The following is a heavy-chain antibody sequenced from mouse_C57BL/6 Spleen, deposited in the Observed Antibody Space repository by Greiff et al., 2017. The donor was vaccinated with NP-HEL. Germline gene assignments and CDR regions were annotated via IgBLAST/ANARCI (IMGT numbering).Heavy chain of an antibody. D-gene: IGHD1-1*01. CDR2: IHPNSGST. J-gene: IGHJ2*01. V-gene: IGHV1-64*01. CDR3: ARATTVVASYDY. Sequence: QVQLQQPGAELVKPGASVKLSCKASGYTFTSYWMHWVKQRPGQGLEWIGMIHPNSGSTNYNEKFKSKATLTVDKSSSTAYMQLSSLTSEDSAVYYCARATTVVASYDYWGKGTTLTVSS. CDR1: GYTFTSYW.